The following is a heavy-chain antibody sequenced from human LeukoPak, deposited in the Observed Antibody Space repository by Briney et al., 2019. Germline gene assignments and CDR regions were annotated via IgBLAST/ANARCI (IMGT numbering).Heavy chain of an antibody. J-gene: IGHJ5*02. D-gene: IGHD3-3*01. V-gene: IGHV4-39*01. CDR2: IYYSGST. Sequence: SETLSLTCTVSGGSITSGNYYWGWIRQPPGKGLEWIGSIYYSGSTYYNPSLKSRVTISVDTSKNQFSLKLSSVTAADTAVYYCARHESDFWSGYSPFDPWGQGTLVTVSS. CDR3: ARHESDFWSGYSPFDP. CDR1: GGSITSGNYY.